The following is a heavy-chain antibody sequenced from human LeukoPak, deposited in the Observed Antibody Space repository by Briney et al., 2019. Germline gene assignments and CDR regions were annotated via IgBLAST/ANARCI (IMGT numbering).Heavy chain of an antibody. D-gene: IGHD6-19*01. Sequence: PGGYLRFYCAASGFTVICYAMSRVRQAPGKGLEWGSAISGSGGSTYYADSVKGRFTVSRDNAKNSLYLQMNSLKAEDTAVYYGAKDRRIAVAGTRSWYFDLWGRGTLVTDSS. CDR1: GFTVICYA. CDR2: ISGSGGST. V-gene: IGHV3-23*01. J-gene: IGHJ2*01. CDR3: AKDRRIAVAGTRSWYFDL.